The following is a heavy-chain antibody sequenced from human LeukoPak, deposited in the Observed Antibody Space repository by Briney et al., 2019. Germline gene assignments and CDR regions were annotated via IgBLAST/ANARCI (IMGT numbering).Heavy chain of an antibody. J-gene: IGHJ6*04. CDR2: INPSGGSP. Sequence: ASVKVSCKASRYTVTSYYMHWVRQAPGQGLAWMGIINPSGGSPSYQQKFQGRVTMTRDTSTSTVYMDLSSVRSENTDVYYCARWRMRCSGGSCTPDGDYYYYYGMDVWGKGTTVTVSS. V-gene: IGHV1-46*01. D-gene: IGHD2-15*01. CDR1: RYTVTSYY. CDR3: ARWRMRCSGGSCTPDGDYYYYYGMDV.